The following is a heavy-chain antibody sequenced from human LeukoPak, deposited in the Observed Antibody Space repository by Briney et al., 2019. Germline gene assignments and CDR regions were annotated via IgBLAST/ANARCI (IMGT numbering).Heavy chain of an antibody. J-gene: IGHJ3*02. CDR3: AREECRQYCGGVDI. CDR1: GFTFSDYY. Sequence: GGSLRLSCAASGFTFSDYYMSWIRQAPGKGLEWVSYISSSGSTIYYADSVKGRFTISWDNAKNSLYLQMNSLRAEDTAVYYCAREECRQYCGGVDIWGQGTMVTVSS. V-gene: IGHV3-11*01. D-gene: IGHD2-21*01. CDR2: ISSSGSTI.